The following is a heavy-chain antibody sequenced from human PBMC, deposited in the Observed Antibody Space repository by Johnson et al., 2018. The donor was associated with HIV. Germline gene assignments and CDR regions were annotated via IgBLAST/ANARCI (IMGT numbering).Heavy chain of an antibody. CDR2: IYSGGST. D-gene: IGHD2-8*01. Sequence: EVQLVESGGGLVKPGGSLRLSCAASGLTVSSNYMSWVRQAPGKGLEWVSIIYSGGSTYYADSVRGRFTVSRDNSKNTVFLQMNSLRVEDTAVYYCARDRGTIFDIWGQGTTVTVSS. J-gene: IGHJ3*02. CDR1: GLTVSSNY. CDR3: ARDRGTIFDI. V-gene: IGHV3-66*01.